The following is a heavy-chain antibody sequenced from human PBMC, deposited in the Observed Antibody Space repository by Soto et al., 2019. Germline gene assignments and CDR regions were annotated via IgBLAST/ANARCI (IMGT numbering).Heavy chain of an antibody. D-gene: IGHD1-20*01. Sequence: SETLSLTCAVYGGSFSGYYWSWIRQPPGKGLEWIGEINHSGSTNYNPSLKSRVTISVDTSKNQFSLKLSSVTAADTAVYYCARGRYNWNYWGQGTLLIVSS. CDR1: GGSFSGYY. V-gene: IGHV4-34*01. CDR3: ARGRYNWNY. CDR2: INHSGST. J-gene: IGHJ4*02.